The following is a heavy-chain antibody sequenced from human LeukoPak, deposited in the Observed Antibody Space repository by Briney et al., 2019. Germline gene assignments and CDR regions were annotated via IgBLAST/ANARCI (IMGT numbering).Heavy chain of an antibody. CDR1: GFTFSSYS. Sequence: GGSLRLSCAASGFTFSSYSMNWVRQAPGKGLEWVSSISSSSYIYYADSVKGRFTISRDNAKNSLYLQMNSLRAEDTAVYYCARHIVATIMGGYFDYWGQGTLVTVSS. D-gene: IGHD5-12*01. CDR3: ARHIVATIMGGYFDY. V-gene: IGHV3-21*01. J-gene: IGHJ4*02. CDR2: ISSSSYI.